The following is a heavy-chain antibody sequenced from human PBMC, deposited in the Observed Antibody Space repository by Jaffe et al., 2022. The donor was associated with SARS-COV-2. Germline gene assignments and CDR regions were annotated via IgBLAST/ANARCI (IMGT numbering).Heavy chain of an antibody. Sequence: QVQLVESGGGLVMPGGSLRLSCAASGFTFSDYYMSWFRQAPGKGLEWLSYISGSGTTIYYADSVKGRFTISRDNAKNSLYLRMNSLRAEDTAVYYCAADYYDSSGYYGDFQHWGQGTLVTVSS. CDR3: AADYYDSSGYYGDFQH. V-gene: IGHV3-11*01. CDR2: ISGSGTTI. CDR1: GFTFSDYY. D-gene: IGHD3-22*01. J-gene: IGHJ1*01.